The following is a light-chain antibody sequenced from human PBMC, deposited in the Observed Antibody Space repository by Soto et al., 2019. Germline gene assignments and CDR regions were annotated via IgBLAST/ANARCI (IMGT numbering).Light chain of an antibody. Sequence: EKVLTQSPGTLSLSPGERATLSCRASQSVSSSYLAWYQQKPGQAPRLLIYDASSRATGIPDRFSGSGSGTDFTLTISRLEPEDFAVYYCQKYGSSLYTFGQGTKLEIK. CDR2: DAS. CDR3: QKYGSSLYT. CDR1: QSVSSSY. V-gene: IGKV3-20*01. J-gene: IGKJ2*01.